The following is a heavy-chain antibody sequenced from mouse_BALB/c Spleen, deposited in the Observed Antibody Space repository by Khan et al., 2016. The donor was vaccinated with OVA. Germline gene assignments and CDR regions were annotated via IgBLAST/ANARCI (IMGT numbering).Heavy chain of an antibody. V-gene: IGHV5-6-3*01. CDR3: ARGGNYGNYVDY. Sequence: EVELVESGGGLVQPGGSLKLSCAASGFTFSNFGMHWVRQTPDKRLELVATINSNGGSTYYPDSVKGRSTITRDNATNTPYLQLSSLKSEDTAMYYCARGGNYGNYVDYWGQGTTLTVSS. CDR2: INSNGGST. CDR1: GFTFSNFG. J-gene: IGHJ2*01. D-gene: IGHD2-1*01.